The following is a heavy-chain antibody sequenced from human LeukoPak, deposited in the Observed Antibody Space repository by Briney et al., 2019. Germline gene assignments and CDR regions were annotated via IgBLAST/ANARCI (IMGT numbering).Heavy chain of an antibody. J-gene: IGHJ5*02. V-gene: IGHV4-39*01. CDR1: GGSISSNSYY. Sequence: SETLSLTCTVSGGSISSNSYYWGWIRQPPGKGLEWIGSIYYSGSTYYNPSLKNRLTISVDTSKNQFSLKLSSVTAADTAVYYCARRGIAAAGRWFDPWGQGTPVTVSS. CDR2: IYYSGST. D-gene: IGHD6-13*01. CDR3: ARRGIAAAGRWFDP.